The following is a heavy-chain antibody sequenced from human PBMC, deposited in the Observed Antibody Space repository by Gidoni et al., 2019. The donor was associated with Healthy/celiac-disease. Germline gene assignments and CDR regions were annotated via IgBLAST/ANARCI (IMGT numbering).Heavy chain of an antibody. V-gene: IGHV3-33*01. CDR3: ARDGSFIAWQDYDFWSGLHDY. J-gene: IGHJ4*02. CDR2: IWYDGSNK. Sequence: QVQLVESGGGVVQPGRSLRLSCAASGFTFSSYGMHWVRQAPGKGLEWVAVIWYDGSNKYYADSVKGRFTISRDNSKNTLYLQMNSLRAEDTAVYYCARDGSFIAWQDYDFWSGLHDYWGQGTLVTVSS. D-gene: IGHD3-3*01. CDR1: GFTFSSYG.